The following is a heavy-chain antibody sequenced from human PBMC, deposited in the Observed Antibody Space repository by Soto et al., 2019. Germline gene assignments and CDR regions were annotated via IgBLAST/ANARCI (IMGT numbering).Heavy chain of an antibody. CDR2: ISYDGSNK. J-gene: IGHJ4*02. CDR1: GVTVSIYA. V-gene: IGHV3-30-3*01. Sequence: GGSLRLACAASGVTVSIYAMHWVRQAPGKGLEWVAVISYDGSNKYYADSVKGRFTISRDNSKNTLYLQMNSLRAEDTAVYYCARESMERQLVPDGSSYLDYWGQGTLVTVSS. CDR3: ARESMERQLVPDGSSYLDY. D-gene: IGHD6-13*01.